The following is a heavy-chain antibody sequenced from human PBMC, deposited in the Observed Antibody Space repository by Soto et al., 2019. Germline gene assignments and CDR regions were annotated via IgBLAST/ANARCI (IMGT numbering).Heavy chain of an antibody. V-gene: IGHV3-30*18. CDR1: GFTFSSYG. D-gene: IGHD2-21*02. CDR2: ISYDGSNK. J-gene: IGHJ4*02. Sequence: PVGSLRLSCAASGFTFSSYGMHWVRQAPGKGLEWVAVISYDGSNKYYADSVKGRFTISRDNSKNTLYLQMNSLRAEDTAVYYCAKDNNRRVTAILYYFDYWGQGTLVTVSS. CDR3: AKDNNRRVTAILYYFDY.